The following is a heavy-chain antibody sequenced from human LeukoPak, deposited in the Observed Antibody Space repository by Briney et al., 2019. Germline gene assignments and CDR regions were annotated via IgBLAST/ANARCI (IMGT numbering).Heavy chain of an antibody. V-gene: IGHV3-23*01. D-gene: IGHD5-18*01. CDR1: GFTFSTFA. CDR2: IFPSGGEI. CDR3: ATYRQVLLPFES. J-gene: IGHJ4*02. Sequence: GGSLRLSCAASGFTFSTFAMIWVRQPPGKGLEWVSSIFPSGGEIHYADSVRGRFTISRDNSKSILSLQMNSLIAEDTAIYYCATYRQVLLPFESWGQGTLVTVSS.